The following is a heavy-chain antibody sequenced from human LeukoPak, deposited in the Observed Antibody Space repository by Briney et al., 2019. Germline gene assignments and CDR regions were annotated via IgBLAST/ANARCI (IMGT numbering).Heavy chain of an antibody. D-gene: IGHD6-13*01. CDR3: AKAVGLYSSSWYIGVHFDY. CDR1: GFTFSTYW. V-gene: IGHV3-9*01. J-gene: IGHJ4*02. CDR2: ISWNSGSI. Sequence: GGSLRLSCAASGFTFSTYWMNWVRQAPGKGLEWVSGISWNSGSIGYADSVKGRFTISRDNAKNSLYLQMNSLRAEDTALYYCAKAVGLYSSSWYIGVHFDYWGQGTLVTVSS.